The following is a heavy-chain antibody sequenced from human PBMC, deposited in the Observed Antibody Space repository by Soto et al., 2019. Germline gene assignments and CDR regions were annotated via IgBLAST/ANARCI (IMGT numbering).Heavy chain of an antibody. V-gene: IGHV1-2*02. Sequence: ASVKVSCKASGYTFSGYYIHWVRQAPGHGLESMGWINPNSGGTNYAQKFQGRVTMTTDTSIRTAYMEVSSLRSDDTAVYYCARGEDIVVVPAAMPSPHYYYYYGMDVWGQGTTVTVSS. CDR3: ARGEDIVVVPAAMPSPHYYYYYGMDV. CDR2: INPNSGGT. J-gene: IGHJ6*02. D-gene: IGHD2-2*01. CDR1: GYTFSGYY.